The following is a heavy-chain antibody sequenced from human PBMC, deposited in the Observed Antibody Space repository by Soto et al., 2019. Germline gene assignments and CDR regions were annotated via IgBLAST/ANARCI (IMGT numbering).Heavy chain of an antibody. J-gene: IGHJ5*02. CDR2: VYYSGRT. V-gene: IGHV4-61*08. D-gene: IGHD3-16*01. CDR1: VGSASRGDYY. CDR3: ARIAVDTYMIYWFDP. Sequence: PXETLALTCTVSVGSASRGDYYGRWLRQPPGKGLEWIGYVYYSGRTNYNPSLKSRVSISVETAKNQFSLKVSSVTAADTAVYYCARIAVDTYMIYWFDPWGQGTLVPVS.